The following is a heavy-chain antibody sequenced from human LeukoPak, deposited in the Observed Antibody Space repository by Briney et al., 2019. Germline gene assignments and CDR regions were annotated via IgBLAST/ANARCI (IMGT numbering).Heavy chain of an antibody. CDR1: GGTFSSYA. Sequence: GASVKVSCKASGGTFSSYAISWVRQAPGQGLEWMAWISPYNGNTNYAQKLQGRVTLTTDTSTSTAYMELRSLRSDDTAVYYCARHYYGSGTYYHFDSWGQGTLVTVSS. CDR2: ISPYNGNT. J-gene: IGHJ4*02. V-gene: IGHV1-18*01. D-gene: IGHD3-10*01. CDR3: ARHYYGSGTYYHFDS.